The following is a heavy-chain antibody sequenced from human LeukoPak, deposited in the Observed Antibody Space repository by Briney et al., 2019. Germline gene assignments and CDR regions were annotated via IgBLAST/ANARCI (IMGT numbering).Heavy chain of an antibody. CDR3: ARDDGGSSSRFDY. D-gene: IGHD3-16*01. J-gene: IGHJ4*02. Sequence: SETLSLTCTVSGGSLSSGGYYWRWIRQHPGKGLEWIGYIYYSGSTYYNPSLKSRVTISVDTSKNQFSLKLSSVTAADTAVYYCARDDGGSSSRFDYWGQGTLVTVSS. CDR2: IYYSGST. V-gene: IGHV4-31*03. CDR1: GGSLSSGGYY.